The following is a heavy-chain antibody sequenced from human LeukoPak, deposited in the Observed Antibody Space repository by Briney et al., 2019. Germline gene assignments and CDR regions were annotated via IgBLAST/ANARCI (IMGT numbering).Heavy chain of an antibody. Sequence: GGSLRVSCAASGFTFSTYWMAWVRQAPGRGLEWVANLQPGGSQKYYVDSVRGRFTISRDNAKNSLYLQVISLRAEDTAVYYCAREISSWYRTEGRFDPWGQGTLVTVSS. CDR2: LQPGGSQK. V-gene: IGHV3-7*01. CDR3: AREISSWYRTEGRFDP. D-gene: IGHD6-13*01. CDR1: GFTFSTYW. J-gene: IGHJ5*02.